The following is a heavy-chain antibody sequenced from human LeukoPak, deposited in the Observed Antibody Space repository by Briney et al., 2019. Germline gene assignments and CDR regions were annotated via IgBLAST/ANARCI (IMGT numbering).Heavy chain of an antibody. CDR1: GGSFSGGSYY. Sequence: PSETLALTCTVSGGSFSGGSYYWSCIRQPPGKGLEWIGYIYYSASTNYNPSLKSRVTISVDTSKNQFSLKLSSVSAADTAVYYCARELAGRFDYWGQGTLVTVSS. CDR3: ARELAGRFDY. V-gene: IGHV4-61*01. CDR2: IYYSAST. D-gene: IGHD6-19*01. J-gene: IGHJ4*02.